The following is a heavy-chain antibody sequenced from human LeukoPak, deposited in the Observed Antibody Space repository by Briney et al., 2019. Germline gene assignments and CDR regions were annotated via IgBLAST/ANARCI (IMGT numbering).Heavy chain of an antibody. CDR3: AKDSGSYNYYYYMDV. CDR2: ISYDGSNK. Sequence: GRSLRLSCAASGFTFSSYAMHWVRQAPGKGLEWVAVISYDGSNKYYADSVKGRFTISRDNSKNTLYLQMNSLRAEDTAVYYCAKDSGSYNYYYYMDVWGKGTTVTMSS. CDR1: GFTFSSYA. D-gene: IGHD3-10*01. V-gene: IGHV3-30*04. J-gene: IGHJ6*03.